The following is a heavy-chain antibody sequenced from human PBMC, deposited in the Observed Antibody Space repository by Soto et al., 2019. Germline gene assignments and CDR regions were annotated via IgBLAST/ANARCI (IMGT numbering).Heavy chain of an antibody. Sequence: QVQLVQSGAEVKKPGSSVKVSCKASGGTFSTDSISWVRQAPGQGLEWMGVIIPMFGTANNAQKFQGRVTIPADESTSTAYMELSSLRSEDTAVYFWAREIDGYYGMDVWGQGTTVTVAS. CDR2: IIPMFGTA. V-gene: IGHV1-69*12. CDR1: GGTFSTDS. CDR3: AREIDGYYGMDV. J-gene: IGHJ6*02.